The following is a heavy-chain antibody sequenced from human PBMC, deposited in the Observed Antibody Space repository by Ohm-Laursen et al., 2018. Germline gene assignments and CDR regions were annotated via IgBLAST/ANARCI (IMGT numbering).Heavy chain of an antibody. J-gene: IGHJ4*02. CDR3: ARSITADY. D-gene: IGHD1-20*01. CDR2: ISGSNTI. CDR1: GFTFSTYS. V-gene: IGHV3-48*01. Sequence: SLRLSCAASGFTFSTYSMNWVRQAPGKGLEWVSYISGSNTIYYADSVKGRFTISRDNAQNSLYLQMNGLRAEDTAVYYCARSITADYWGQGTLATVSS.